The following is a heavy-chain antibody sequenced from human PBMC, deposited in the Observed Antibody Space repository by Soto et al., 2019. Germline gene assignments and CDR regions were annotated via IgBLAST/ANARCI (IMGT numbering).Heavy chain of an antibody. V-gene: IGHV4-31*03. CDR3: ARASYNIWSESQGPNWFDP. CDR1: GGSISSSGYF. J-gene: IGHJ5*02. Sequence: QVQLQESGPGLVKPSQTLSLTCTVSGGSISSSGYFWSWIRQHPGKGLEWIGYIYYSGSTYYNASLKSRVFISVDTSKNQFSLKLNSVTAADTAVYYCARASYNIWSESQGPNWFDPWGQGTLVTVSS. CDR2: IYYSGST. D-gene: IGHD3-3*01.